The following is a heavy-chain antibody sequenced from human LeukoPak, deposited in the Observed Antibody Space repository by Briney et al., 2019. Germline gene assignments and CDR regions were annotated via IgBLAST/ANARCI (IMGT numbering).Heavy chain of an antibody. Sequence: SETLSLTCAVYGGSFSGYYWSWIRQPPGKGLEWIGEINHSGSTNYNPSLKSRVTISVDTSKNQFSLKLSSVTAADTAVYYCARGRRWYSSQQMAKYYYGMDVWGQGTTVTVSS. CDR2: INHSGST. J-gene: IGHJ6*02. V-gene: IGHV4-34*01. CDR3: ARGRRWYSSQQMAKYYYGMDV. D-gene: IGHD6-13*01. CDR1: GGSFSGYY.